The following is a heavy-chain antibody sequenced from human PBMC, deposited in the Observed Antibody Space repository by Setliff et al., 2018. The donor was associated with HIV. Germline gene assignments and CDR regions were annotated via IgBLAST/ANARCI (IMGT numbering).Heavy chain of an antibody. Sequence: GGSLRLSCSASGFNFSNYWVSWVRQAPGKGLEWVANIKQDGSEKKYEDSVKGRFSISRDNAKQSMYLQMDSLRAEDTAVYYCAGHSTTWYPNCFDPWGQGTLVTVSS. CDR2: IKQDGSEK. D-gene: IGHD2-2*01. CDR3: AGHSTTWYPNCFDP. J-gene: IGHJ5*02. CDR1: GFNFSNYW. V-gene: IGHV3-7*03.